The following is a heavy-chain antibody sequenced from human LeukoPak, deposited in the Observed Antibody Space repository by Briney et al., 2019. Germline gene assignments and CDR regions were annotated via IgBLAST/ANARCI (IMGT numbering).Heavy chain of an antibody. D-gene: IGHD1-26*01. CDR1: GGSFSGYS. J-gene: IGHJ4*02. CDR3: ARAGNSGSYYAY. Sequence: PSETLSLTCAVYGGSFSGYSWSWIRQSPGKGLEWIGEINHSGSTSFNPSLKSRVTISVDTSKNQFSLKLSSVTAADTAVYYCARAGNSGSYYAYWGQGTLVTVSS. CDR2: INHSGST. V-gene: IGHV4-34*01.